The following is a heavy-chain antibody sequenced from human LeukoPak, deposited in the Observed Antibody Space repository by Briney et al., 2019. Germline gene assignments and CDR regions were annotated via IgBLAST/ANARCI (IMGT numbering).Heavy chain of an antibody. V-gene: IGHV3-21*01. CDR2: ISSSSSYI. Sequence: GGSLRLSCAASGFTFSSYCMNWVRQAPGKGLEWVSSISSSSSYIYYADSVKGRFTISRDNAKNSLYLQMNSLRAEDTAVYYCARCSSGYPFDYWGQGTLVTVSS. CDR3: ARCSSGYPFDY. D-gene: IGHD3-22*01. CDR1: GFTFSSYC. J-gene: IGHJ4*02.